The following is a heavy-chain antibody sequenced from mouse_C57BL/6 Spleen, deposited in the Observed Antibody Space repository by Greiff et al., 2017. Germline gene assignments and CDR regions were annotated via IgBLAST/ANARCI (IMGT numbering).Heavy chain of an antibody. CDR1: GFTFSNYW. Sequence: EVHLVESGGGLVQPGGSMKLSCVASGFTFSNYWMNWVRQSPEKGLEWVAQIRLKSDNYATHYAESVKGRFTISRDDSKSSVYLQMNNLRAEDTGIYYCTVLPYGPFDYWGQGTTLTVSS. V-gene: IGHV6-3*01. D-gene: IGHD1-1*01. CDR3: TVLPYGPFDY. J-gene: IGHJ2*01. CDR2: IRLKSDNYAT.